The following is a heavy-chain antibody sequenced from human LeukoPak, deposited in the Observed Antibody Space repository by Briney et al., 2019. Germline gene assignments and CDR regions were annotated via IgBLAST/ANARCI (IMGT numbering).Heavy chain of an antibody. CDR1: GFTLGNYW. CDR3: VRDLGSGWSPDY. V-gene: IGHV3-74*01. Sequence: GGSLRLSCATSGFTLGNYWMCWVRQAPGKGLAWVTRIYSDGSSTDYADSVKGRFTISRDNAKNTLYLQMNSLRDEDTAVYYCVRDLGSGWSPDYWGQGTVVTVSS. J-gene: IGHJ4*02. CDR2: IYSDGSST. D-gene: IGHD6-19*01.